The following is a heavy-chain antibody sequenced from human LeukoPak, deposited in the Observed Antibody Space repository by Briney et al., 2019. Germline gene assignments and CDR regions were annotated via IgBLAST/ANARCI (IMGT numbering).Heavy chain of an antibody. V-gene: IGHV1-69*06. CDR2: IIPIFGTA. D-gene: IGHD3-9*01. CDR3: AITYYDILTGYYVYDAFDI. J-gene: IGHJ3*02. CDR1: GGTFSSYA. Sequence: ASVEVSCKASGGTFSSYAISWVRQAPGQGLEWMGGIIPIFGTANYAQKFQGRVTITADKSTSTAYMELSSLRSEDTAVYYCAITYYDILTGYYVYDAFDIWGQGTMVTVSS.